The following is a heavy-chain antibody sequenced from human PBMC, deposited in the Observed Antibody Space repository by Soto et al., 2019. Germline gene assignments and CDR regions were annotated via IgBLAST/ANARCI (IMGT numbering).Heavy chain of an antibody. J-gene: IGHJ6*02. V-gene: IGHV1-2*02. Sequence: QVQLVQSGAEVKKPGASVKVSCKASGYTFTGYYMHWVRQAPGQGLEWMGWINPNSGGTKYAQKFQGRVTITRDTSISTAYMELRRLRSDDTAVYYCARGGPYYGMDVWGQGTTVTVSS. D-gene: IGHD5-12*01. CDR1: GYTFTGYY. CDR2: INPNSGGT. CDR3: ARGGPYYGMDV.